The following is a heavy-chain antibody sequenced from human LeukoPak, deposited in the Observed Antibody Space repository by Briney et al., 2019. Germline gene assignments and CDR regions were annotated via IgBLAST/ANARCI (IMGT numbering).Heavy chain of an antibody. CDR3: ARQHESGYNYGNLLYYYYIDV. CDR2: VCDRGTT. V-gene: IGHV4-59*08. D-gene: IGHD3-22*01. Sequence: PSETLSLTCSVSGDSIGGYFWSWIRQCPQKGLEWIWYVCDRGTTNYNPSFKGRVTITFEMSKNQFSLEVTSVTAADTAVYYCARQHESGYNYGNLLYYYYIDVWGKGTTVTVSS. J-gene: IGHJ6*03. CDR1: GDSIGGYF.